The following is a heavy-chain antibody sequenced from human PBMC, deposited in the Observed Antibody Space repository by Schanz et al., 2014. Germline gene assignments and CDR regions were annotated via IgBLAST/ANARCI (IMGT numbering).Heavy chain of an antibody. V-gene: IGHV3-30*18. Sequence: QVQLVESGGGVVRPGRSLRLSCAASGFTFSNYGMHWVRQAPGKGLEWVAVISYDGRDKFYADSVKGRFTISRDNSNNTLSLQMNSLRNEDTAVYYCAKDRGGDYEVSYYYGMDVWGQGTTVTVSS. D-gene: IGHD4-17*01. CDR2: ISYDGRDK. CDR1: GFTFSNYG. CDR3: AKDRGGDYEVSYYYGMDV. J-gene: IGHJ6*02.